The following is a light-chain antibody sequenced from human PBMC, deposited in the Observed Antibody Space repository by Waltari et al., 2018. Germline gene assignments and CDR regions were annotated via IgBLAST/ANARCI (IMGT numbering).Light chain of an antibody. CDR1: QSISTF. CDR3: QQSYSSPPEYT. V-gene: IGKV1-39*01. Sequence: DLQMTQSPSSLSASVGDRATLPCRASQSISTFLNWYQQKPGKAPTLLIYDASSLHSGVPSRFRGSGSGTDFTLTISSLQPEDFATYYCQQSYSSPPEYTFAQGTKLEIK. CDR2: DAS. J-gene: IGKJ2*01.